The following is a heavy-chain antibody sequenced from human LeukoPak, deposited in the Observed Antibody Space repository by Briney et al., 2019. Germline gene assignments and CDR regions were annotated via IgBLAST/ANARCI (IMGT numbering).Heavy chain of an antibody. V-gene: IGHV1-8*01. CDR3: ARGESGLRFLEWSANFDY. J-gene: IGHJ4*02. Sequence: ASVKLSCKASGYTFTSYDINWVRHATGQGLEWMGWMNPNSGNTGYAQKFQGRVTMTRNTSISTAYMELSSLRSEDTAVYYCARGESGLRFLEWSANFDYWGQGTLVTVSS. D-gene: IGHD3-3*01. CDR1: GYTFTSYD. CDR2: MNPNSGNT.